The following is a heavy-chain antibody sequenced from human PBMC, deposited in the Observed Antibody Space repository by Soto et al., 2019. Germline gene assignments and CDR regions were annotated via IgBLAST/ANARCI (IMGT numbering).Heavy chain of an antibody. V-gene: IGHV3-9*01. J-gene: IGHJ3*02. Sequence: LRLSCAASGFTFDDYAMHWVRQAPGKGLEWVSGISWNSGSIGYADSVKGRFTISRDNAKNSLYLQMNSLRAEDTALYYCAKDMVAALYAFDIWGQGTMVT. D-gene: IGHD2-15*01. CDR3: AKDMVAALYAFDI. CDR1: GFTFDDYA. CDR2: ISWNSGSI.